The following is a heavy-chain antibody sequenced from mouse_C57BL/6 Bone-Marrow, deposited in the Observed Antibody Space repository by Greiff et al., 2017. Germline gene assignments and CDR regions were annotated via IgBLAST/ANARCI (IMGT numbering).Heavy chain of an antibody. CDR3: TRSFPYDGDY. D-gene: IGHD2-12*01. CDR2: IDPETGGT. V-gene: IGHV1-15*01. Sequence: VQLKESGAELVRPGASVTLSCKASGYTFTDYEMHWVKQTPVHGLEWIGAIDPETGGTAYNQKFKGKAILTADKSSSTAYMELRSLTSEDSAVYYCTRSFPYDGDYWGQGTTLTVSS. CDR1: GYTFTDYE. J-gene: IGHJ2*01.